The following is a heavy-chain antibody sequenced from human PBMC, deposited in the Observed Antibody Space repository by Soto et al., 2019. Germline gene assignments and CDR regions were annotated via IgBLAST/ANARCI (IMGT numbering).Heavy chain of an antibody. J-gene: IGHJ4*02. D-gene: IGHD3-22*01. CDR1: GYTFTSYD. Sequence: ASVKVSCKASGYTFTSYDINWVRQATGQGLEWMGWMNPNNGNTDYAQKFQGRVTMTRNTSISTAYMELSSLRSDDTAVYYCARDLPYYDSSGYDGPHRDYFDYWGQ. CDR2: MNPNNGNT. V-gene: IGHV1-8*01. CDR3: ARDLPYYDSSGYDGPHRDYFDY.